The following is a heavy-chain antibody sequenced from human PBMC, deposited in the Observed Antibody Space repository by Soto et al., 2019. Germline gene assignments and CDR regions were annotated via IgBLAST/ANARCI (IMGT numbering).Heavy chain of an antibody. CDR2: TSYDGNNE. CDR3: AKDEGVFNWATSYFDY. CDR1: GFTFSNYA. V-gene: IGHV3-30*18. Sequence: GGSLRLSCAASGFTFSNYAMHWVRQAPGKGLEWVALTSYDGNNEYYTDSVKGRFTISRDNSKNTLFLQMNSPRPEDTAVYYCAKDEGVFNWATSYFDYWGQGALVTVSS. D-gene: IGHD1-1*01. J-gene: IGHJ4*02.